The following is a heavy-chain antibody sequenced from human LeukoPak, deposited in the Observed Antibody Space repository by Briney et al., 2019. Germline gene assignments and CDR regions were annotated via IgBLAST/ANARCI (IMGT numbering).Heavy chain of an antibody. J-gene: IGHJ4*02. Sequence: ASVKVSCKASGGTFSSYAISWVRQAPGQGLEWMGGIIPIFGTANYAQKFQGRVTMTRNTSISTAYMELSSLRSEDTAVYYCYYYDSSGYYDLTDYWGQGTLVTVFS. CDR2: IIPIFGTA. CDR1: GGTFSSYA. D-gene: IGHD3-22*01. V-gene: IGHV1-69*05. CDR3: YYYDSSGYYDLTDY.